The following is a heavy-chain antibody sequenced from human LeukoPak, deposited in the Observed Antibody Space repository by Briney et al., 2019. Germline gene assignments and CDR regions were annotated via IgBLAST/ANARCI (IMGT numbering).Heavy chain of an antibody. Sequence: PSETLSLTCTVSGGSISSGGYHWNWIRQHPGKGLEWIGYISYSGTTYYNPSLKSRVTMSLDTSKNQFSLKLSSVTAADTAVYYCARASVVVITEEASGEDLNWFDPWGQGTLVTVSS. V-gene: IGHV4-31*03. J-gene: IGHJ5*02. CDR1: GGSISSGGYH. D-gene: IGHD3-22*01. CDR3: ARASVVVITEEASGEDLNWFDP. CDR2: ISYSGTT.